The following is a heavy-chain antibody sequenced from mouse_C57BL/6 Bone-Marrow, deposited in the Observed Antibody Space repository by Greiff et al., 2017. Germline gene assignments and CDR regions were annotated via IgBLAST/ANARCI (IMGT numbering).Heavy chain of an antibody. D-gene: IGHD1-1*01. Sequence: VKLQESGAELVKPGASVKISCKASGYAFSSYWMNWVKQRPGKGLEWIGQIYPGDGDTNYNGKFKGKATLTADKSSSTAYMQLSSLTSEDSAVYFCAPYGSSSYWYFDVWGTGTTVTVSS. CDR2: IYPGDGDT. J-gene: IGHJ1*03. V-gene: IGHV1-80*01. CDR1: GYAFSSYW. CDR3: APYGSSSYWYFDV.